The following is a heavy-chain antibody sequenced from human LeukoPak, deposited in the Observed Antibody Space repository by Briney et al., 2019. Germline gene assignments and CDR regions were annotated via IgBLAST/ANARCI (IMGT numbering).Heavy chain of an antibody. D-gene: IGHD3-22*01. V-gene: IGHV3-23*01. CDR2: ISGSGGST. CDR1: GFTFSSYA. Sequence: GGSLRLSCAASGFTFSSYAMSWVRQAPGKGLEWVSAISGSGGSTYYADSVKGRFTISRDNSKNTLYLQMNSLRAEDTAVYYCARAGRVVTRYYFDYWGQGTLVTVSS. J-gene: IGHJ4*02. CDR3: ARAGRVVTRYYFDY.